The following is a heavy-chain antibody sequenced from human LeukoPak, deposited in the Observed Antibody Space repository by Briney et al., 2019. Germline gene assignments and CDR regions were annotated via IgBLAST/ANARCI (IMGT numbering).Heavy chain of an antibody. D-gene: IGHD2-21*02. Sequence: GRSLRLSCAASGFTFSSSGMHWVRQAPGKGLEWVAVIWYDASNKYYADSVKGRFTISRDNSKNTLYLQMNSLRAEDTAVYYCARAYCGGDCYSRDYYYYYGMDVWGQGTTVTVSS. V-gene: IGHV3-33*01. CDR1: GFTFSSSG. CDR3: ARAYCGGDCYSRDYYYYYGMDV. J-gene: IGHJ6*02. CDR2: IWYDASNK.